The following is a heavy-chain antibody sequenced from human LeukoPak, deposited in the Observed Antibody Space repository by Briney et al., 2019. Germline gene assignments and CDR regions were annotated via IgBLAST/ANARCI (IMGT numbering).Heavy chain of an antibody. D-gene: IGHD3-10*01. CDR2: IWYDGSNK. V-gene: IGHV3-33*01. CDR3: ARDYYGGDYFDY. J-gene: IGHJ4*02. CDR1: GFTFSSYG. Sequence: GRSLRLSCAASGFTFSSYGMHWVRQAPGKGLEWVALIWYDGSNKYYADSVKGRLTISRDNSKNTLYLQMNSLRAEDTAVYYCARDYYGGDYFDYWGQGTLVTVSS.